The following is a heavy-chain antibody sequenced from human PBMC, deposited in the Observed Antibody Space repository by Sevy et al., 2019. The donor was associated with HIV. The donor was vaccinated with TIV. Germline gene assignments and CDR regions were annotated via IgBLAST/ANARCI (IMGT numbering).Heavy chain of an antibody. CDR1: GGTFSSYA. Sequence: ASVKVSCKASGGTFSSYAISCVRQAPGQGLEWMGGIIPIFGTANYAQKFQGRVTITADESTSTAYMELSSLRSEDTAVYYCARELPYCTNGVCYDYYYGMDVWGQGTTVTVSS. J-gene: IGHJ6*02. D-gene: IGHD2-8*01. V-gene: IGHV1-69*13. CDR2: IIPIFGTA. CDR3: ARELPYCTNGVCYDYYYGMDV.